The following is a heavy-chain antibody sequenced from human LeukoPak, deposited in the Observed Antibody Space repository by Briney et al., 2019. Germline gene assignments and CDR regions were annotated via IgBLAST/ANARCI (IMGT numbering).Heavy chain of an antibody. CDR2: IYYSGST. Sequence: SETLSLTCTVSGGSISSYYWSWFRQPPGTGLEWIGYIYYSGSTYYNPSLKSRVTISVDTSKNQFSLKLSSVTAADTAVYYCASTITMVRGATNWFDPWGQGTLVTVSS. D-gene: IGHD3-10*01. CDR3: ASTITMVRGATNWFDP. V-gene: IGHV4-59*04. CDR1: GGSISSYY. J-gene: IGHJ5*02.